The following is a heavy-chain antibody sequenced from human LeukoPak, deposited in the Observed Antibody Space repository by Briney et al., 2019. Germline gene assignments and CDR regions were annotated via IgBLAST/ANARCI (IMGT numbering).Heavy chain of an antibody. Sequence: GRSLRLSCAASGFTFSSYAMHWVRQAPGKGLEWVAVISYDGSNKYYADSVKGRFTISRDNSKNTLYLQMNSLRAEDTAVYYCAREGSGWYRDYYYYGMDVWGQGTTVTVSS. D-gene: IGHD6-19*01. CDR1: GFTFSSYA. V-gene: IGHV3-30-3*01. CDR2: ISYDGSNK. CDR3: AREGSGWYRDYYYYGMDV. J-gene: IGHJ6*02.